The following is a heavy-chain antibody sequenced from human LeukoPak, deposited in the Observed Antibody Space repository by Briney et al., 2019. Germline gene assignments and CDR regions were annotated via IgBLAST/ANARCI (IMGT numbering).Heavy chain of an antibody. CDR1: GFTFSNYW. Sequence: GGSLRLFCAASGFTFSNYWMNWVRQAPGKGLEWVASIQRDGSEKYYVESVKGRFTISRDNAKNSLYLQMNSLRAEDTAVYYCARQGYSSGKWGQGTLVTVSS. D-gene: IGHD6-19*01. J-gene: IGHJ4*02. CDR3: ARQGYSSGK. V-gene: IGHV3-7*01. CDR2: IQRDGSEK.